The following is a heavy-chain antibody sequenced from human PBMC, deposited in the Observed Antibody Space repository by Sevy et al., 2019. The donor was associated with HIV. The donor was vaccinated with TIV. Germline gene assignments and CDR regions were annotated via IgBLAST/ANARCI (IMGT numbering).Heavy chain of an antibody. CDR1: GYTFTGYY. Sequence: ASVKVSCKASGYTFTGYYMHWVRQAPGQGLEWMGWINPNSGDTNYAQKFQGRVTMTRDTSISTAYMELSRLRSDDTAVYYCVREGRTYYYGSGSYQGFDPWGQGTLVTVSS. CDR3: VREGRTYYYGSGSYQGFDP. D-gene: IGHD3-10*01. V-gene: IGHV1-2*02. J-gene: IGHJ5*02. CDR2: INPNSGDT.